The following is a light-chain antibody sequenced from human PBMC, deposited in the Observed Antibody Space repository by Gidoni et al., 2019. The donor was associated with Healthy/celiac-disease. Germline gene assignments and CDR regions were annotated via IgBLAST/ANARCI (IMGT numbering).Light chain of an antibody. J-gene: IGKJ1*01. Sequence: EIVMTQSPATLPVSPGERATLSCRASQSVSSNLAWYQQNPGQAPRLLIYGASTRATGIPARCSGSGSGTEFTLTISSLQSEDFAVYYCQQYNNWPPWTFGQGTKVEIK. V-gene: IGKV3-15*01. CDR1: QSVSSN. CDR3: QQYNNWPPWT. CDR2: GAS.